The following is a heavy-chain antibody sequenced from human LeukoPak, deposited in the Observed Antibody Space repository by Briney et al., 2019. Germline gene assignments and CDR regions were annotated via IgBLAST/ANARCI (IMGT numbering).Heavy chain of an antibody. CDR2: INHSGST. D-gene: IGHD1-7*01. V-gene: IGHV4-34*01. Sequence: SETLSLTCAVYGGSFSGYYWSWIRQPPGKGLEWIGEINHSGSTNYNPSLKSRVTISVDTSKNQFSLKLSSVTAADTAVYYCARDITGTTSFDYWGQGTLVTVSS. J-gene: IGHJ4*02. CDR3: ARDITGTTSFDY. CDR1: GGSFSGYY.